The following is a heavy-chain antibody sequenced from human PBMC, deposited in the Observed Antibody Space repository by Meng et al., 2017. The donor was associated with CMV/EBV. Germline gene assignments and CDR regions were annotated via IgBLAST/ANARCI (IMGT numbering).Heavy chain of an antibody. D-gene: IGHD1-7*01. CDR3: ARKGDLELFDY. CDR1: GFTFSSYS. J-gene: IGHJ4*02. Sequence: GESLKISCAASGFTFSSYSMNWVRQAPGKGLEWVSSISSSSSYIYYADSVKGRFTISRDNAKNSLYLQMNSLRAEDTAVYYCARKGDLELFDYWGQGTRVTVSS. V-gene: IGHV3-21*01. CDR2: ISSSSSYI.